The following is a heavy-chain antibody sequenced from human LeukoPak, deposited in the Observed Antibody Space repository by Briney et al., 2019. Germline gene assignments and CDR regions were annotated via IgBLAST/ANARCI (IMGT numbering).Heavy chain of an antibody. Sequence: GGSLRLSCAASGFTFRSYWMHWVRQAPGKGLVWVSRINTDGSSTSYADSVKGRFTISRDNAKNTLYLQINSLRAEDTAVYYCARVKVVTSLYTTSLFHYWGQGTLVTVSS. CDR3: ARVKVVTSLYTTSLFHY. V-gene: IGHV3-74*01. D-gene: IGHD3-16*02. J-gene: IGHJ4*02. CDR1: GFTFRSYW. CDR2: INTDGSST.